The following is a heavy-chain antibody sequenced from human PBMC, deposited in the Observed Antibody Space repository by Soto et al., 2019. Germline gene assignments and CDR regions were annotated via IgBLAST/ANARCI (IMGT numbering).Heavy chain of an antibody. D-gene: IGHD4-17*01. J-gene: IGHJ6*02. CDR2: ISGSGGST. Sequence: GGSLRLSCAASGFTFSTYAMSWVRQAPGKGLEWVSAISGSGGSTYSADSVRGRVSIARDNPKNTLYLQMNSLRVEDTAVYYCAKGIAMTSVTTDYHYYYVMDVWGQGTTVTVSS. CDR3: AKGIAMTSVTTDYHYYYVMDV. V-gene: IGHV3-23*01. CDR1: GFTFSTYA.